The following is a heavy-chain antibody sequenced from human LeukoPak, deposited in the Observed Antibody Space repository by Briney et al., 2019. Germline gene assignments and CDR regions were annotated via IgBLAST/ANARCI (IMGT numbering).Heavy chain of an antibody. CDR3: ATAFGAVDFDY. D-gene: IGHD3-3*01. Sequence: ASVKVSCKASGYTFTGYYMHWVRQVPGQGLEWMGWINPNSGGTNYAQKFQGRVTMTRDTSISTAYMELSSLRSDDTAVYYCATAFGAVDFDYWGQGTLVTVSS. CDR1: GYTFTGYY. V-gene: IGHV1-2*02. CDR2: INPNSGGT. J-gene: IGHJ4*02.